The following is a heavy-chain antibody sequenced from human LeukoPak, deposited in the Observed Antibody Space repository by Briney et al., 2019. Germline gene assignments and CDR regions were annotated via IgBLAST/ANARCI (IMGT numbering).Heavy chain of an antibody. J-gene: IGHJ3*02. CDR1: GFTFSSYG. Sequence: PGGSLRLSCAASGFTFSSYGMHWARQAPGKGLEWVAVISYDGSNKYYADSVKGRFTISRDNSKNTLYLQMNSLRAEDTAVYYCAKGYYGSGSYYIHDAFDIWGQGTMVTVSS. D-gene: IGHD3-10*01. V-gene: IGHV3-30*18. CDR2: ISYDGSNK. CDR3: AKGYYGSGSYYIHDAFDI.